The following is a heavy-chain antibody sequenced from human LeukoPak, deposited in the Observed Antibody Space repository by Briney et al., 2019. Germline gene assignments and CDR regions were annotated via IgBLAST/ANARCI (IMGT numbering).Heavy chain of an antibody. D-gene: IGHD3-10*02. V-gene: IGHV3-15*07. J-gene: IGHJ6*02. Sequence: GGSLRLSCAASGFTFSNAWMNWVRQAPGKGLEWVGRIKSKTDGGTTDYAAPVKGRFTISRDDSKNTLYLQMNSLKTEDTAVYYCTTAFLVHYYYGMDVWGQGTTVTVSS. CDR2: IKSKTDGGTT. CDR3: TTAFLVHYYYGMDV. CDR1: GFTFSNAW.